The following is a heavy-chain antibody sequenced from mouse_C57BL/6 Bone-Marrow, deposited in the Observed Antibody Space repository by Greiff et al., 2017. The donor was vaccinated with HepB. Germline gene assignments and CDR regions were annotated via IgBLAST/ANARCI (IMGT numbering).Heavy chain of an antibody. CDR1: GYTFTSYW. D-gene: IGHD2-1*01. CDR2: IYPGNSDT. CDR3: TGKPLYYQIAWGYFDV. J-gene: IGHJ1*03. V-gene: IGHV1-5*01. Sequence: EVKLQESGTVLARPGASVKMSCKTSGYTFTSYWMHWVKQRPGQGLEWIGAIYPGNSDTSYNQKFKGKAKLTAVTSASTAYMELSSLTNEDAAVYYCTGKPLYYQIAWGYFDVWGTGTTVTVSS.